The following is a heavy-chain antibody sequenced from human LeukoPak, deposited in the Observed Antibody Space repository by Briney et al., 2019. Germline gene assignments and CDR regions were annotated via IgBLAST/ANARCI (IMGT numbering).Heavy chain of an antibody. CDR2: ISSSGSTI. Sequence: PGGSLRLSCAATGLTVSSNFMSWVRQAPGKGLEWVSYISSSGSTIYYADSVKGRFTISRDNAKNSLYLQMNSLRAEDTAVYYCARGSGSYDYWGQGTLVTVSS. J-gene: IGHJ4*02. V-gene: IGHV3-11*04. D-gene: IGHD3-10*01. CDR3: ARGSGSYDY. CDR1: GLTVSSNF.